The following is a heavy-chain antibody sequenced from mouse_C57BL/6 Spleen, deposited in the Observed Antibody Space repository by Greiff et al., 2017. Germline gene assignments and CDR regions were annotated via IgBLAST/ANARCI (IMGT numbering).Heavy chain of an antibody. D-gene: IGHD2-1*01. CDR1: GFTFSDYG. J-gene: IGHJ2*01. CDR2: ISSGSSTI. V-gene: IGHV5-17*01. Sequence: EVKLVESGGGLVKPGGSLKLSCAASGFTFSDYGMHWVRQAPEKGLEWVAYISSGSSTIYYADTVKGRFTISRDNAKNTLFLQMTSLRSEDTAMYYCAKIYYGNYGVFDYWGQGTTLTVSS. CDR3: AKIYYGNYGVFDY.